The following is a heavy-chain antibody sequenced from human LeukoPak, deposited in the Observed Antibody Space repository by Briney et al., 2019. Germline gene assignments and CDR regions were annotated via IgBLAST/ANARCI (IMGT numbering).Heavy chain of an antibody. CDR2: ISDDGRSK. D-gene: IGHD4-17*01. CDR3: AKRPSDYGDYVSYFDY. J-gene: IGHJ4*02. Sequence: PGGSLRLSCAASGFTFSSYAMSWVRQAPARGLEWVGVISDDGRSKDYADSVKGRFTISRDNSKDTLYLQMNSLRAEDTAVYYCAKRPSDYGDYVSYFDYWGQGTLVTVSS. V-gene: IGHV3-30*18. CDR1: GFTFSSYA.